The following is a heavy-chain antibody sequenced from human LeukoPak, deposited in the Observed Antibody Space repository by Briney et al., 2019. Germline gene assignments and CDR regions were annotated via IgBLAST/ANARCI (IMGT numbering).Heavy chain of an antibody. CDR3: ARDWSSSWSRRPIYYFDY. CDR2: IWYDGSNK. D-gene: IGHD6-13*01. CDR1: GFTFSSYG. V-gene: IGHV3-33*01. Sequence: GGSLRLSCAASGFTFSSYGMHWVRQAPGKGLEWVAVIWYDGSNKYYADSVKGRFTISRDNSKNTLCLQMNSLRAEDTAVYYCARDWSSSWSRRPIYYFDYWGQGTLVTVSS. J-gene: IGHJ4*02.